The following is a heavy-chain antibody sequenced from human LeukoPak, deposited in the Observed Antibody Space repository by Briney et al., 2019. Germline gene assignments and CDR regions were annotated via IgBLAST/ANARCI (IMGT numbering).Heavy chain of an antibody. CDR3: ARDRPKMPTPYDILTGTMEANFDY. J-gene: IGHJ4*02. CDR1: GGSISSYY. D-gene: IGHD3-9*01. V-gene: IGHV4-59*01. Sequence: SETLSLTCTVSGGSISSYYWSWIRQPPGKGLEWIGYIYYSGSTNYNPSLKSRVTISVDTSKNQFSLKLSSVTAADTAVYYCARDRPKMPTPYDILTGTMEANFDYWGQGTLVTVSS. CDR2: IYYSGST.